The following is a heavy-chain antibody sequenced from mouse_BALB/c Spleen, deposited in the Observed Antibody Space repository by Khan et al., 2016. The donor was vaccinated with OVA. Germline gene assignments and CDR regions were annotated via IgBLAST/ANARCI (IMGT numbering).Heavy chain of an antibody. CDR1: GFNIKDTY. Sequence: VQLKQSGAELVKPGASVKLSCTASGFNIKDTYMHWVKQRPEKGLEWIGRIDPANGNTEFDTKFQGKATITEDTSSTTAYRKLRSLTSDDTPVYYWARWPRGYWGQGTTLTVSS. V-gene: IGHV14-3*02. J-gene: IGHJ2*01. CDR2: IDPANGNT. CDR3: ARWPRGY.